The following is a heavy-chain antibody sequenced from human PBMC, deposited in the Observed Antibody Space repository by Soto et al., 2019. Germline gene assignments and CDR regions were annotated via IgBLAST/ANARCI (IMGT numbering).Heavy chain of an antibody. CDR2: ISGSGGTT. CDR1: GFNFNNYG. CDR3: AKEGGTMVRGAAFYFDY. V-gene: IGHV3-23*01. D-gene: IGHD3-10*01. Sequence: GSLLRACSACGFNFNNYGRHWVRQAPGKGLEWVSAISGSGGTTYYADSVKGRFTISRDNSKNTLYLQMKSLRAEDTAVYYCAKEGGTMVRGAAFYFDYWGQGTLVTVYS. J-gene: IGHJ4*02.